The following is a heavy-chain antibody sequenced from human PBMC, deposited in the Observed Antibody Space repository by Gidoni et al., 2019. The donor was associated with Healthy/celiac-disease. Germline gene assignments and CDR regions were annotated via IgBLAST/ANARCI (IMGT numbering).Heavy chain of an antibody. CDR2: INHSGST. CDR3: AREKVGMYYDFWSGYYY. D-gene: IGHD3-3*01. Sequence: QVQLQQWGAGLLKLSETLSLTCAVYGGSFSGYYWSWIRQPPGKGLEWIGEINHSGSTNYNPSLKSRVTISVDTSKNQFSLKLSSVTAADTAVYYCAREKVGMYYDFWSGYYYWGQGTLVTVSS. CDR1: GGSFSGYY. J-gene: IGHJ4*02. V-gene: IGHV4-34*01.